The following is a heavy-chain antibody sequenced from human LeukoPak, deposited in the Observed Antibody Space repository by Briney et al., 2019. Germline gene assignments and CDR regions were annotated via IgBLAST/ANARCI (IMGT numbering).Heavy chain of an antibody. V-gene: IGHV1-2*02. J-gene: IGHJ4*02. D-gene: IGHD3-22*01. Sequence: GASVKVSCKASGYTFTGYYMHWVRQAPGQGLEWKGWINPNSGGTNYAQKFQGRVTMTRDTSISTAYMELSRLRSDDTAVYYCARSDSSGYFWAVAFDYWGQGTLVTVSS. CDR1: GYTFTGYY. CDR3: ARSDSSGYFWAVAFDY. CDR2: INPNSGGT.